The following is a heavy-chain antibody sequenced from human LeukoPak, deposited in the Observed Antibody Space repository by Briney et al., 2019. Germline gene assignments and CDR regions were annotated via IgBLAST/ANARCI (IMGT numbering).Heavy chain of an antibody. CDR1: GGSSSGYY. Sequence: SKTLSLTCAVYGGSSSGYYWSWIRQPPGKGLEWIGEINHSGSTNYNPSLKSRVTISVDTSKNQFSLKLSSVTAADTAVYYCARGALWYQRDPFDYWGQGTLVTVSS. J-gene: IGHJ4*02. V-gene: IGHV4-34*01. D-gene: IGHD2-2*01. CDR2: INHSGST. CDR3: ARGALWYQRDPFDY.